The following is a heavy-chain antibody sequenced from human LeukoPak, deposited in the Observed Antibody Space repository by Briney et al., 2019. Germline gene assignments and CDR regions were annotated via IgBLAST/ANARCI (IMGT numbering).Heavy chain of an antibody. Sequence: SVKVPCKASGGTFSSYAISWVRQAPGQGLEWMGGIIPIFGTANYAQKFQGRVTITADESTSTAYMELSSLRSEDTAVYYCARRGYCSSTSCYRDRHYYYYYMDVWGKGTTVTVSS. CDR1: GGTFSSYA. D-gene: IGHD2-2*02. V-gene: IGHV1-69*01. CDR3: ARRGYCSSTSCYRDRHYYYYYMDV. CDR2: IIPIFGTA. J-gene: IGHJ6*03.